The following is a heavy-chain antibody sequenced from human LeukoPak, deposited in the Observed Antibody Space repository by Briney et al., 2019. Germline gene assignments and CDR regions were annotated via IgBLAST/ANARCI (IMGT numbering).Heavy chain of an antibody. V-gene: IGHV3-48*04. CDR2: ITGSSSTI. CDR3: ARSPDRKPGGRYFDL. CDR1: GFTFSSYS. Sequence: PGGSLRLSCAASGFTFSSYSMNWVRQTPEKGLEWVAYITGSSSTIYYADAVKGRFTISRDNAKRSLFLQMTTLRVEDTAVYYCARSPDRKPGGRYFDLWGRGTLVTVSS. D-gene: IGHD3-16*01. J-gene: IGHJ2*01.